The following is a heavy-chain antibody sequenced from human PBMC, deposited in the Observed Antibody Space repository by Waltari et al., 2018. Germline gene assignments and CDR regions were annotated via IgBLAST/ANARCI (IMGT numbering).Heavy chain of an antibody. V-gene: IGHV1-3*01. D-gene: IGHD5-18*01. Sequence: QVQLVQSGAAVKEPGASVRVSCKASGYTFTNYAIHWVRQAPGQRPEWMGWINAGNGNTKYSQKFQGRFTIIRDTSASTAYMELHSLRSADTAVYYCARDSSGYNYGYGYWGQGTLVTVSS. J-gene: IGHJ4*02. CDR3: ARDSSGYNYGYGY. CDR2: INAGNGNT. CDR1: GYTFTNYA.